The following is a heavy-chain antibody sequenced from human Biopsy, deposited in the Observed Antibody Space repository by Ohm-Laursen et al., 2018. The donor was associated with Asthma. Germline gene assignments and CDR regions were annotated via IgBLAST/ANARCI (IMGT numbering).Heavy chain of an antibody. Sequence: LSLTCAASGFAFNNSSMTWVRQAPGKGLEWVSSISWNSGNIDYADSVKGRFTISRDNAKNSLYLQMQSLRPEDTAFYYCAKSADYYDSTDYLDFWGRGTLVTVSS. CDR1: GFAFNNSS. CDR2: ISWNSGNI. D-gene: IGHD3-22*01. CDR3: AKSADYYDSTDYLDF. V-gene: IGHV3-9*01. J-gene: IGHJ4*01.